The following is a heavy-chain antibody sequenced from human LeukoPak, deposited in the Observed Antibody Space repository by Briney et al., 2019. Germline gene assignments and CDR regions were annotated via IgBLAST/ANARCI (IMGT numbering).Heavy chain of an antibody. CDR2: IIPRFGTP. J-gene: IGHJ6*03. CDR1: ENSFSRSA. D-gene: IGHD3-16*01. CDR3: ARPPLGYYYYYLDV. V-gene: IGHV1-69*13. Sequence: GASVKVSCKSSENSFSRSAITWVRQAPRQGLEWMGGIIPRFGTPSYSQKFQGRRTITADESTATAYMELSSLTSEDTAVYFCARPPLGYYYYYLDVWGKGTTVTISS.